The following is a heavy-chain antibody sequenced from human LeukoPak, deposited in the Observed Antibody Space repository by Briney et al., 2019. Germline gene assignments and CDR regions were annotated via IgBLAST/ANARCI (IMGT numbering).Heavy chain of an antibody. CDR2: ISSSSSYI. J-gene: IGHJ5*02. CDR1: GFTFSSYS. CDR3: ARGGSLGMVRGNWFDP. Sequence: GGSLRLSCAASGFTFSSYSMNWVRQAPGKGLEWVSSISSSSSYIHYADSVKGRFTISRDNAKNSLYLQMNSLRAEDTAVYYCARGGSLGMVRGNWFDPWGQGTLVTVSS. V-gene: IGHV3-21*01. D-gene: IGHD3-10*01.